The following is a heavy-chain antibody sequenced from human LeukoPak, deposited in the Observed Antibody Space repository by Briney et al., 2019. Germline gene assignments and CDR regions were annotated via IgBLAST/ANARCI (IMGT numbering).Heavy chain of an antibody. Sequence: SGTLSLTCTVSGGSISSYYWSWIRQPPGKGLEWIGYIYYSGSTNYNPSLKSRVTISVDTSKNQFSLKLSSVTAADTAVYYCARASSLLLRRNYFDYWGQGTLVTVSS. CDR3: ARASSLLLRRNYFDY. V-gene: IGHV4-59*01. J-gene: IGHJ4*02. CDR2: IYYSGST. CDR1: GGSISSYY. D-gene: IGHD3-22*01.